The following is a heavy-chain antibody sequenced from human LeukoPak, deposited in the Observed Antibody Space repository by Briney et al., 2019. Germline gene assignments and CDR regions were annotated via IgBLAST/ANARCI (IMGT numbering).Heavy chain of an antibody. CDR2: IKTDGSST. D-gene: IGHD3-3*01. V-gene: IGHV3-74*01. Sequence: GGSLRLSCAASGFTFSDNWMHWVRHVPGKGLVWVSRIKTDGSSTSYADSVKGRFTISRDNAKNTLYLQMSSLRAEDTAVYYCARGRADYDFWSGYYHYMDVWGKGTTVTVS. J-gene: IGHJ6*03. CDR1: GFTFSDNW. CDR3: ARGRADYDFWSGYYHYMDV.